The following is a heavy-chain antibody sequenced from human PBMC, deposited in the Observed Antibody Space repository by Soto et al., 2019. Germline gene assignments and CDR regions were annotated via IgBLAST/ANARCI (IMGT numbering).Heavy chain of an antibody. V-gene: IGHV3-23*01. J-gene: IGHJ4*02. CDR2: MSGGGGRT. CDR3: AKEAEEGSSGFNHTLDH. D-gene: IGHD6-19*01. Sequence: EVQLLESGGGLVHPGGSLRISCAASGFTFSAYAMSGVRQAPGRGLEWVSVMSGGGGRTHYADSVKGRLTVSRDNSKNTLYLQMSSLRVEDTAVYYCAKEAEEGSSGFNHTLDHCGQGTQVPVSS. CDR1: GFTFSAYA.